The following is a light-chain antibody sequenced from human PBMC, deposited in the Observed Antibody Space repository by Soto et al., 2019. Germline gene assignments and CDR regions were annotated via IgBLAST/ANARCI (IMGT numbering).Light chain of an antibody. CDR3: TSYVGSNIWV. V-gene: IGLV2-8*01. CDR2: EVS. CDR1: SSDVGAYKY. J-gene: IGLJ3*02. Sequence: QSALTQPPSASGSPGQSVTISCTGTSSDVGAYKYVSWYQQYPGKAPKLMIYEVSKRPSGVPDRFSGSKPGNTASLTVSGLQAEDEADYYCTSYVGSNIWVFGGGTKLTVL.